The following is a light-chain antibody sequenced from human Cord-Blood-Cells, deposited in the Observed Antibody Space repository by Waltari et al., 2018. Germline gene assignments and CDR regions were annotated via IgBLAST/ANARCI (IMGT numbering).Light chain of an antibody. V-gene: IGKV3-15*01. J-gene: IGKJ1*01. Sequence: EIVMTQSPATLSVSPGERVTLPCRASQSVSSNLALYQQTPGQAPRLLIYGASTRATGIPARFSGSGSGTEFTLTISSLQSEDFAVYYCQQYNNWPPWTFGQGTKVEIK. CDR1: QSVSSN. CDR3: QQYNNWPPWT. CDR2: GAS.